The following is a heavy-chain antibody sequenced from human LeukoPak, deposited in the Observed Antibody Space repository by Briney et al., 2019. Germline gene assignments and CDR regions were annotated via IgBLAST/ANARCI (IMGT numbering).Heavy chain of an antibody. CDR2: ISAYNGNT. CDR1: GYTSTSYG. J-gene: IGHJ5*02. D-gene: IGHD6-19*01. CDR3: ARDVIAVAGYDWFDP. V-gene: IGHV1-18*01. Sequence: GASVTVSCKASGYTSTSYGISWVRHAPGQGLEWMGWISAYNGNTNYAQKLQGRVTMTTDASTSTAYMELRSLSSDDTAVYYCARDVIAVAGYDWFDPWGQGTLVTVSS.